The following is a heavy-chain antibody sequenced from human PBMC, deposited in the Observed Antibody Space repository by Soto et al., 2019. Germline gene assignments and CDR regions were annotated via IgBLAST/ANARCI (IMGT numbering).Heavy chain of an antibody. V-gene: IGHV3-48*01. CDR3: LNGDYY. J-gene: IGHJ4*02. D-gene: IGHD2-21*02. Sequence: EQLGEYGGGLVQPGRSLRLSCAASGFSFNSHYMTWVRQPPGKGLEWVSSINRDSSIIYYADSVRGRFTISRDNAQNSLYLQMNSLSADDTAVYFCLNGDYYVGQGTLVTVSS. CDR1: GFSFNSHY. CDR2: INRDSSII.